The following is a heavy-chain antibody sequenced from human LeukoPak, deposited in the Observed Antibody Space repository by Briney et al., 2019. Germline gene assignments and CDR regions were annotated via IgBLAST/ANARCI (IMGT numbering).Heavy chain of an antibody. CDR2: ISSNGGST. CDR3: AREEAYCSSTSCQSGAFDY. J-gene: IGHJ4*02. D-gene: IGHD2-2*01. CDR1: GFTFSSYA. Sequence: GGSLRLSCAASGFTFSSYAMHWVRQAPGKGLEYVSAISSNGGSTYYANSVKGRFTISRDNSKNTLYLQMGSLRAEDMAVYYCAREEAYCSSTSCQSGAFDYWGQGTLVTVSS. V-gene: IGHV3-64*01.